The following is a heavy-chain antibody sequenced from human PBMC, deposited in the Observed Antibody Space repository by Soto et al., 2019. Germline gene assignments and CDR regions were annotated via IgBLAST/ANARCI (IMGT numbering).Heavy chain of an antibody. V-gene: IGHV1-2*04. CDR3: AREGGVVATIESNRRENYGMDV. J-gene: IGHJ6*02. CDR2: INPNSGGT. D-gene: IGHD5-12*01. Sequence: ASVKVSGKASGYTFTGYYMHWVRQAPGQGLEWMGWINPNSGGTNYAQKFQGWVTMTRDTSISTAYMELSRLRSDDTAVYYCAREGGVVATIESNRRENYGMDVWGQGTTVTVSS. CDR1: GYTFTGYY.